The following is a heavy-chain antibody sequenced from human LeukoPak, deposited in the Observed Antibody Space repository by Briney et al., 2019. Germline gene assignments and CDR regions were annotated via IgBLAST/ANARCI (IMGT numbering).Heavy chain of an antibody. CDR1: GGSFSGYY. CDR2: INHSGST. V-gene: IGHV4-34*01. CDR3: ARGLWFGEYYFDY. Sequence: PSETLSLTCAVYGGSFSGYYWSWIRQPPGKGLEWIGEINHSGSTYYNPSLKSRVTISVDTSKNQFSLKMSSVTAADTAVYYCARGLWFGEYYFDYWGQGTLVTVSS. D-gene: IGHD3-10*01. J-gene: IGHJ4*02.